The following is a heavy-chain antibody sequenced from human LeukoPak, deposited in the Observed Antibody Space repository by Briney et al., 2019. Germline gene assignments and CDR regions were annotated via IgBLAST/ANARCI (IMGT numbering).Heavy chain of an antibody. J-gene: IGHJ6*03. CDR2: ISGGAGST. D-gene: IGHD3-3*01. V-gene: IGHV3-23*01. CDR3: AKDKYNFWSGSNYYYMDV. CDR1: AINFSTYA. Sequence: GGSLRLSCAASAINFSTYAMSWVRQAPGKGLECVSVISGGAGSTYYADSVKGRFTISRDNSKNTLYLQMNSLRAEDPAVYYCAKDKYNFWSGSNYYYMDVWGKGTTVTVSS.